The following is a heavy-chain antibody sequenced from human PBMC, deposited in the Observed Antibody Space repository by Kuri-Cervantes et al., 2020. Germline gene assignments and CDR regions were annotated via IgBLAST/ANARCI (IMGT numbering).Heavy chain of an antibody. J-gene: IGHJ6*02. CDR1: GFTFDDYA. CDR3: AKDLSSIAARRGMYYGMDV. CDR2: ISWNGGST. V-gene: IGHV3-43*02. D-gene: IGHD6-6*01. Sequence: LSLTCAASGFTFDDYAMHWVRQAPGKGLEWVSGISWNGGSTYYADSVKGRFTISRDNSKNSLYLQMNSLRSEDTALYYCAKDLSSIAARRGMYYGMDVWGQGTTVTVSS.